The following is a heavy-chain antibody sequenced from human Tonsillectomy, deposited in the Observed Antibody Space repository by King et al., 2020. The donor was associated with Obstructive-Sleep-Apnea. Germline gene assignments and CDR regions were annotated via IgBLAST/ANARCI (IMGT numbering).Heavy chain of an antibody. CDR1: GGSISSYY. D-gene: IGHD5-12*01. CDR3: ARHVYSGYDNFDY. CDR2: IYYSGST. J-gene: IGHJ4*02. V-gene: IGHV4-59*08. Sequence: VQLKESGPGLVKPSETLSLTCTVSGGSISSYYWSWIRQPPGKGLEWIGYIYYSGSTNYNPSLKSRVTISVDTSKNQFSLKLSSVTAADTAVYYCARHVYSGYDNFDYWGQGTLVTVSS.